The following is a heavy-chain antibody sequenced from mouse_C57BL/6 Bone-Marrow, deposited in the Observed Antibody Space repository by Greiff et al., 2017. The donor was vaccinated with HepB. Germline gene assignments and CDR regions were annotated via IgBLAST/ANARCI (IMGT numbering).Heavy chain of an antibody. CDR3: TGGSSGYTAY. V-gene: IGHV6-6*01. CDR2: IRNKANNHAT. Sequence: EVKLMESGGGLVQPGGSMKLSCAASGFTFSDAWMDWVRQSPEKGLEWVAEIRNKANNHATYYAESVKGRFTISRDDSKSSVYLQMNSVRAEDTGIYYCTGGSSGYTAYWGQGTLVTVSA. CDR1: GFTFSDAW. J-gene: IGHJ3*01. D-gene: IGHD3-2*02.